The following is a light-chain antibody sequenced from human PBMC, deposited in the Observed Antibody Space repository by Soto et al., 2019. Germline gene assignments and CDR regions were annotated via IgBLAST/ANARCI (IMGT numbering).Light chain of an antibody. CDR1: QSVSSSY. CDR3: HQYGSSPYT. J-gene: IGKJ2*01. CDR2: GAS. V-gene: IGKV3-20*01. Sequence: EIVLTQSPGTLSMSPGERATLSCWASQSVSSSYLAWYQQKPGQAPRLLIYGASSRATGIPDRFSGSGSGTDFTLTISRLEPEDFALYYCHQYGSSPYTFGQGTKLEIK.